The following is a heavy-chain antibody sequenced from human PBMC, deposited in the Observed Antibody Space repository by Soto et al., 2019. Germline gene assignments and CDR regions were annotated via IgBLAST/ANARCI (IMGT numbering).Heavy chain of an antibody. CDR3: AKRDVPHSTSNAYFYDH. CDR2: ISVSVGST. V-gene: IGHV3-23*01. D-gene: IGHD2-21*02. CDR1: GCPFAPST. Sequence: EVQLLQSGGGLVQPGGSLTLSCGVCGCPFAPSTMSWVRQAPGKGLEWVSTISVSVGSTYSADSVQGRFTVSSDISDNTLFLRMTSLTADDTAVYFCAKRDVPHSTSNAYFYDHWGRGVLVTIYS. J-gene: IGHJ4*02.